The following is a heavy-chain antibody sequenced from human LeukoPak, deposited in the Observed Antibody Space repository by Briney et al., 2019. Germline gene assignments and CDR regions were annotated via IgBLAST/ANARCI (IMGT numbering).Heavy chain of an antibody. CDR2: ISGSGGST. CDR1: GFTFSSYA. CDR3: AKDQAVAGTVHLDY. Sequence: GGSLRLSCAASGFTFSSYAMSWVRQAPGKGLEWVSAISGSGGSTYYADSVKGRFTISRDNSKNTLYLQMNSLRAEDTAVYYCAKDQAVAGTVHLDYWGQGTLVTVSS. J-gene: IGHJ4*02. D-gene: IGHD6-19*01. V-gene: IGHV3-23*01.